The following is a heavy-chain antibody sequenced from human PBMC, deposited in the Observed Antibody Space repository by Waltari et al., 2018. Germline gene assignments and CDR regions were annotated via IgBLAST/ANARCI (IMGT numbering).Heavy chain of an antibody. CDR1: GYSINSGYY. J-gene: IGHJ4*02. CDR3: SRQVLGYCTSAACRRLES. Sequence: QVQLQESGPGLVKPSETLSLTCDVSGYSINSGYYWGWIRRSPGKGLELIATIYHAGDTFYNPSLKSRVTISMDTSKNQFSLKLNSVTAADTAVYFCSRQVLGYCTSAACRRLESWGQGTLVTVSS. CDR2: IYHAGDT. D-gene: IGHD2-2*03. V-gene: IGHV4-38-2*01.